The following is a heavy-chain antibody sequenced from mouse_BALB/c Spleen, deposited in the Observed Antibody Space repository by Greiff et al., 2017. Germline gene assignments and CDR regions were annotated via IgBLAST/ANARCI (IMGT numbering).Heavy chain of an antibody. V-gene: IGHV5-6-3*01. D-gene: IGHD1-1*01. J-gene: IGHJ4*01. CDR1: GFTFSSYG. Sequence: VQLKESGGGLVQPGGSLKLSCAASGFTFSSYGMSWVRQTPDKRLELVATINSNGGSTYYPDSVKGRFTISRDNAKNTLYLQMSSLKSEDTAMYYCARRLLRSGMDYWGQGTSVTVSS. CDR2: INSNGGST. CDR3: ARRLLRSGMDY.